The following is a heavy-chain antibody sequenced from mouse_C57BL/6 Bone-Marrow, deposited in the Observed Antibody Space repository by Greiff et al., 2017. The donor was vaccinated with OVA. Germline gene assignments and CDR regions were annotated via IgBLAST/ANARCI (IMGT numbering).Heavy chain of an antibody. CDR2: IDPETGGT. V-gene: IGHV1-15*01. CDR3: TRTGASVVAPYSFAS. CDR1: GYTFTDYE. D-gene: IGHD1-1*01. Sequence: QVQLQQSGAELVRPGASVTLSCKASGYTFTDYEMHWVKQTPVHGLEWIGAIDPETGGTAYNQKFKGKAILTADKYSRTAYLELRRLTSEYSAVSYCTRTGASVVAPYSFASWGQGTSLTVSS. J-gene: IGHJ2*02.